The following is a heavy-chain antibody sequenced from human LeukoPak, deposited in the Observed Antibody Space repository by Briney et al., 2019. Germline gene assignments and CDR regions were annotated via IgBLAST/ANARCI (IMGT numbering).Heavy chain of an antibody. J-gene: IGHJ6*02. CDR3: ARHQYQLLPHYYYGMDV. CDR1: GGSISSSSYY. Sequence: SETLSLTCTVSGGSISSSSYYWGWIRQPPGKGLEWIGSIYYSGSTYYNSSLKSRVTISVDTSKNQFSLKLSSVTAADTAVYYCARHQYQLLPHYYYGMDVWGQGTTVTVSS. D-gene: IGHD2-2*01. V-gene: IGHV4-39*01. CDR2: IYYSGST.